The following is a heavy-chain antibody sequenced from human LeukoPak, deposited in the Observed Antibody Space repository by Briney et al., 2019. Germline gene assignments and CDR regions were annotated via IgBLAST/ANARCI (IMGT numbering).Heavy chain of an antibody. V-gene: IGHV4-39*01. J-gene: IGHJ4*02. CDR2: LYYGENS. Sequence: SETLSLTCTVSGGSISIISSSTYYWGWIRQAPGKGLEWIGSLYYGENSHYNPSLRSRATLSVDTSNNQFSLKLTSVTAADAAVYFCARQLPTAAADTRGYFDYWGQGTVVTVSS. CDR1: GGSISIISSSTYY. D-gene: IGHD6-25*01. CDR3: ARQLPTAAADTRGYFDY.